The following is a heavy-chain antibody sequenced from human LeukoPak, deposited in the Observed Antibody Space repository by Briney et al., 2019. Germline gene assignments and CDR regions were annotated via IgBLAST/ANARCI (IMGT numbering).Heavy chain of an antibody. CDR3: ARGRGYCSSTSCYSSSWFYP. V-gene: IGHV3-48*03. CDR1: GFTFSSYE. CDR2: ISSSGSTI. J-gene: IGHJ5*02. D-gene: IGHD2-2*01. Sequence: TGGSLRLSCAASGFTFSSYEMNWVRQAPGKGLEWVSYISSSGSTIYYADSVKGRFTISRDNAKNSLYLQMNSLRAEDTAVYYCARGRGYCSSTSCYSSSWFYPWGQGTLVTVSS.